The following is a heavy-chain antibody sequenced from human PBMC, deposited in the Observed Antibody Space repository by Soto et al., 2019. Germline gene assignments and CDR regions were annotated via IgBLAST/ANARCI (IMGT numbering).Heavy chain of an antibody. CDR3: ARPRHSSGYYDVFDI. Sequence: PGESLKISCKGSGYSFTSYWIGWVRQMPGKGLEWMGIIYPGDSDTRYSPSFQGQVTISADKSISTAYLQWSSLKASDTAMYYCARPRHSSGYYDVFDIWGQGTMVTVSS. V-gene: IGHV5-51*01. J-gene: IGHJ3*02. CDR1: GYSFTSYW. CDR2: IYPGDSDT. D-gene: IGHD3-22*01.